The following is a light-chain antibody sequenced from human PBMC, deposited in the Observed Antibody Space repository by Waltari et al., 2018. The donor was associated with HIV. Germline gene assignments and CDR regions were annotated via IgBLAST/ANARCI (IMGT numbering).Light chain of an antibody. CDR2: KDT. Sequence: SFELTQPPSVSVSPGQTARITCSGDALARQYVYWYQQKPGQAPVVVIYKDTERPSGIPERCSGSSSGTTVTLTSNGVQAEDKADYYCQSADTGGTRGFGSGTKVTVL. V-gene: IGLV3-25*03. CDR3: QSADTGGTRG. CDR1: ALARQY. J-gene: IGLJ1*01.